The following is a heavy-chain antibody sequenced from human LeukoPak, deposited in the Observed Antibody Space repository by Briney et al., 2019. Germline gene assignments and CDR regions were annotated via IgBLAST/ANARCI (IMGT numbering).Heavy chain of an antibody. J-gene: IGHJ5*01. V-gene: IGHV1-2*02. CDR1: GYTFTGYY. CDR2: INPNSGGT. Sequence: ASVKVSCKASGYTFTGYYLHWMRQAPGQGLEWMGWINPNSGGTNYAQKFQGRVTMARDTSISTAYMELSRLTSDDTAVYYCAREAVGQYSSGWCDFWGQGTLVTVSS. CDR3: AREAVGQYSSGWCDF. D-gene: IGHD6-19*01.